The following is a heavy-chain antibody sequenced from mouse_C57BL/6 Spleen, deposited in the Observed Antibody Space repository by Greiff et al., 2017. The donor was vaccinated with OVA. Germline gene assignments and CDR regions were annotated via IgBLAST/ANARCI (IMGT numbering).Heavy chain of an antibody. Sequence: EVQLQQSGPELVKPGASVKISCKASGYTFTDYYMNWVKQSHGKSLEWIGDINPNNGGTSYNQKFKGKATLTVDKSSSTAYMELRSLTSEDSAVYYCARWLLQGFAYWGQGTLVTVSA. J-gene: IGHJ3*01. CDR1: GYTFTDYY. CDR3: ARWLLQGFAY. CDR2: INPNNGGT. V-gene: IGHV1-26*01. D-gene: IGHD2-3*01.